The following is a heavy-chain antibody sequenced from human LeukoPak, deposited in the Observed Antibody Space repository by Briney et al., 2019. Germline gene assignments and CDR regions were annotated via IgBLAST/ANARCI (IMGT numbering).Heavy chain of an antibody. CDR3: ASCGSGIQGSWFDP. V-gene: IGHV1-69*04. CDR2: IITILGIA. J-gene: IGHJ5*02. Sequence: ASVKASCKASGGTFSSYAISWVRQAPGQGLEWMGRIITILGIANYAQKFQGRVTITADKSTSTAYMELSSLRSEDTAVYYCASCGSGIQGSWFDPWGQGTLVTVSS. CDR1: GGTFSSYA. D-gene: IGHD3-10*01.